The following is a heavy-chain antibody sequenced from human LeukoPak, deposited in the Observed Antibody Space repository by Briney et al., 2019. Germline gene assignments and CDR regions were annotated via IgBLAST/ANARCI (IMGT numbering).Heavy chain of an antibody. CDR3: AKDPRRYSRTGGYFDY. CDR2: ISYDGSNK. V-gene: IGHV3-30*18. J-gene: IGHJ4*02. CDR1: GFTFTNYV. D-gene: IGHD6-13*01. Sequence: GGSLRLSCAASGFTFTNYVMHWVRQAPGKGLEWVSIISYDGSNKYYADSVKGRFTISRDNSKNTLYLQMNSLRAEDTAVYYCAKDPRRYSRTGGYFDYWGQGTLVTVSS.